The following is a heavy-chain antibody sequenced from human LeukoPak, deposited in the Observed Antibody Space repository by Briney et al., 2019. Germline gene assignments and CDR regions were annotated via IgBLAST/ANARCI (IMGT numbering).Heavy chain of an antibody. J-gene: IGHJ4*02. Sequence: SETLSLTCTVSGGSITSYYWSWIRQAPGKGLEWIGYIYYTGETNYNPSLKSRVSISVDTSKNQFSLNLYSVTAADTAVYYCARTQGFTTGTTLDFDYWGQGTLVTVSS. CDR3: ARTQGFTTGTTLDFDY. CDR1: GGSITSYY. CDR2: IYYTGET. D-gene: IGHD1-1*01. V-gene: IGHV4-59*01.